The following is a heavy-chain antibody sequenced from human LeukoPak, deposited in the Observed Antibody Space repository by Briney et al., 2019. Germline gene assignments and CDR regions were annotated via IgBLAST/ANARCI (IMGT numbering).Heavy chain of an antibody. Sequence: PSETLSLTCTVSGGSISSYYWSWIRQPAGKGLEWIGRIYTSGSTNYNPSLKSRVTMSVDTSKNQFSLELSSVTAADTAVYYCARVGYYDYVWGSYRSPRDAFDIWGQGTMVTVSS. J-gene: IGHJ3*02. D-gene: IGHD3-16*02. CDR2: IYTSGST. V-gene: IGHV4-4*07. CDR3: ARVGYYDYVWGSYRSPRDAFDI. CDR1: GGSISSYY.